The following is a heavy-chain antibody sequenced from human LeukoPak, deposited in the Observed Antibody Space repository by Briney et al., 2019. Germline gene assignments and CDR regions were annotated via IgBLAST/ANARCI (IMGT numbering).Heavy chain of an antibody. J-gene: IGHJ4*02. CDR1: GFTFSSYS. CDR3: ARHDFWSGFKGGDY. CDR2: ISSSSSYI. D-gene: IGHD3-3*01. V-gene: IGHV3-21*04. Sequence: GGSLRLSCAASGFTFSSYSMNWVRQAPGKGLEWVSSISSSSSYIYYADSVKGRFTISRDNAKNSLYLQMNSLRAEDTAFYYCARHDFWSGFKGGDYWGQGTLVTVSS.